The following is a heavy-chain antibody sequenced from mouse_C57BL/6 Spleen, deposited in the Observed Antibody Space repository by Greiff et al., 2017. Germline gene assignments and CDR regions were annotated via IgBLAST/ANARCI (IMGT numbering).Heavy chain of an antibody. CDR3: ARSEDGSSGDY. CDR1: GYTFTSYW. J-gene: IGHJ4*01. D-gene: IGHD1-1*01. CDR2: IHPTSGST. V-gene: IGHV1-64*01. Sequence: SGAELVKPGASVKLSCKASGYTFTSYWMHWVKQRPGQGLEWIGMIHPTSGSTNYNEKFKSKATLTVDKSSSTAYMQLSSLTSEDSAVYYCARSEDGSSGDYWGQGTSVTVSS.